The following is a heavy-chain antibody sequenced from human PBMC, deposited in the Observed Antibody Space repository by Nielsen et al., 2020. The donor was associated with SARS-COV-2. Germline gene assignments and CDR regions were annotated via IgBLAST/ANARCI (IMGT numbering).Heavy chain of an antibody. J-gene: IGHJ4*02. CDR3: AREGSSWSFDY. D-gene: IGHD6-13*01. V-gene: IGHV1-3*01. CDR1: GYTFSNYA. Sequence: ASVKVSCKASGYTFSNYAMHWVRQAPGRRLELMGWINAGYGNTKYSQKFQGRVTITRDTSASTAYLELSSLRSEDTAVYFCAREGSSWSFDYWGQGTLVTVSS. CDR2: INAGYGNT.